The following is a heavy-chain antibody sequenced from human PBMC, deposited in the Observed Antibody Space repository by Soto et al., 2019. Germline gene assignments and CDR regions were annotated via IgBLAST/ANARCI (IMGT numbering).Heavy chain of an antibody. Sequence: QVQLVESGGGVVQPGRSLRLSCAASGFTFSSYGMHWVRQAPGKGLEWVAVISYDGSNKYYADSVKGRFTISRDNSKNTLYLQMNSLRVEDTAVYYCAKDRWIPWELHDFDYWGQGTLVTVSS. CDR3: AKDRWIPWELHDFDY. CDR1: GFTFSSYG. J-gene: IGHJ4*02. CDR2: ISYDGSNK. D-gene: IGHD1-26*01. V-gene: IGHV3-30*18.